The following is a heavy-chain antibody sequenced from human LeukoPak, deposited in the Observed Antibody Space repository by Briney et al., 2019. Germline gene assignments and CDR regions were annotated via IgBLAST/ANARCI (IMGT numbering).Heavy chain of an antibody. CDR3: ARDGTVGSTRMDV. J-gene: IGHJ6*02. V-gene: IGHV4-59*12. Sequence: SETLSLTCTVSGGSIRNYYWSWTRQPPGKGLEWIGYIHNTGRTMYNPSLKSRVTISVDTSKNQFSLKLRSVTAADTAVYYCARDGTVGSTRMDVWGQGTTVTVSS. CDR1: GGSIRNYY. D-gene: IGHD1-26*01. CDR2: IHNTGRT.